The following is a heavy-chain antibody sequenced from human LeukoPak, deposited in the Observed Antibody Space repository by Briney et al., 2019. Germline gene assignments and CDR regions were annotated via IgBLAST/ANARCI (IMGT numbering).Heavy chain of an antibody. CDR2: IGTAGDT. J-gene: IGHJ4*02. Sequence: GGSLRLSCAASGFTFSSYDMHWVRQAPGKGLEWVSAIGTAGDTYYPGSVKGRFTISRENAKNSLYLQMNSLRAGDTAVYYCARGYPYSGWYDYWGQGTLVTVSS. CDR1: GFTFSSYD. D-gene: IGHD6-19*01. V-gene: IGHV3-13*01. CDR3: ARGYPYSGWYDY.